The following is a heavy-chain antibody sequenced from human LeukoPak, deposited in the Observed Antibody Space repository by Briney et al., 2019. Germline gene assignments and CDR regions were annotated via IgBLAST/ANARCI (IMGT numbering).Heavy chain of an antibody. CDR3: ARIPTYYDFWSGYYTPYYFDY. Sequence: PSETLSLTCTVSGGSISSGGYYWSWIRQHPGKGLEWIGYIYCSGSTYYNPSLKSRVTISVDTSKNQFSLKLSSVTAADTAVYYCARIPTYYDFWSGYYTPYYFDYWGQGTLVTVSS. D-gene: IGHD3-3*01. V-gene: IGHV4-31*03. CDR1: GGSISSGGYY. CDR2: IYCSGST. J-gene: IGHJ4*02.